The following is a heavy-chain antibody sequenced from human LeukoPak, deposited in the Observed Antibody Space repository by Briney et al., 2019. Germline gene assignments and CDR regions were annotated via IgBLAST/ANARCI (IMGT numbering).Heavy chain of an antibody. CDR2: IRYDGSNK. Sequence: GGSLRLSCAASGFTFSSYGMHWVRQAPGKGLEWVAFIRYDGSNKYYADSVKGRFTISRDNSKNTLYLQMNSQRAEDTAVYYCAKDINEYYYDSSGLDYWGQGTLVTVSS. D-gene: IGHD3-22*01. CDR1: GFTFSSYG. J-gene: IGHJ4*02. CDR3: AKDINEYYYDSSGLDY. V-gene: IGHV3-30*02.